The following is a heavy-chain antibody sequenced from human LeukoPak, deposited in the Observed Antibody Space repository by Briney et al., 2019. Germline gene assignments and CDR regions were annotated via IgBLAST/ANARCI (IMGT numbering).Heavy chain of an antibody. D-gene: IGHD6-13*01. V-gene: IGHV1-2*04. J-gene: IGHJ4*02. CDR3: ARSSSWYYFDY. Sequence: ASVKVSCKASGYTFTGYYKHWVRQAPGQGLEWMGWINPNSGGTNYAQKFQGWGTMTRDTSISKAYMELSRLRSDDTAVYYCARSSSWYYFDYWGQGTLVTVSS. CDR1: GYTFTGYY. CDR2: INPNSGGT.